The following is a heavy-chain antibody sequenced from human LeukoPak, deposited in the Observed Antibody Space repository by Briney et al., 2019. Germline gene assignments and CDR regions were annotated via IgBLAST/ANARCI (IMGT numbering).Heavy chain of an antibody. J-gene: IGHJ4*02. D-gene: IGHD6-19*01. CDR1: GDSVSSKNGA. V-gene: IGHV6-1*01. CDR3: ARDLGTSGWYTFDF. CDR2: TYYRSKWYD. Sequence: SQTLSLTCAISGDSVSSKNGAWNWIRQSPSRGLECLGRTYYRSKWYDDYAGSVKGRITISPDTSKTQFSLHVYSVTPEDTAVYYCARDLGTSGWYTFDFWGQGTLVTVSS.